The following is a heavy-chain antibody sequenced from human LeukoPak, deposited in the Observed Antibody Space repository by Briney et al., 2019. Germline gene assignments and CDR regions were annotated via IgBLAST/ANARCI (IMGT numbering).Heavy chain of an antibody. CDR3: ARDCSGGSCYIDY. V-gene: IGHV4-30-4*08. CDR1: GGSISSGDYY. Sequence: SETLSLTCTVSGGSISSGDYYWSWIRQPPGKGLEWIGYIYYSGSTYYNPSLKSRVTISVDTSKNQFSLKLSSVTAAGTAVYYCARDCSGGSCYIDYWGQGTLVTVSS. CDR2: IYYSGST. D-gene: IGHD2-15*01. J-gene: IGHJ4*02.